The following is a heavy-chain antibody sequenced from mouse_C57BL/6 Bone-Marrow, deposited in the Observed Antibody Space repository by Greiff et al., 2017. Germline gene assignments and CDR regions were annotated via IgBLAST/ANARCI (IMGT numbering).Heavy chain of an antibody. V-gene: IGHV1-50*01. CDR1: GCTFTSYW. D-gene: IGHD2-4*01. CDR3: ARWGLRGYAMDY. CDR2: IDPSDSYT. J-gene: IGHJ4*01. Sequence: QVQLQQPGAELVKPGASVKLSCKASGCTFTSYWMQWVKQRPGQGLEWIGEIDPSDSYTNYNQKFKGKATLTVDTSSSTAYMQLSSLTSEDSAVYYCARWGLRGYAMDYWGQGTSVTVSS.